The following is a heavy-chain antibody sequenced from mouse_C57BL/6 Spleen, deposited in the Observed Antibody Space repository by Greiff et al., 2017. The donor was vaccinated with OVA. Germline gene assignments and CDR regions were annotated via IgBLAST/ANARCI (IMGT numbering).Heavy chain of an antibody. CDR3: ARSRDYYYFDY. D-gene: IGHD1-1*01. Sequence: DVQLQESGPELVKPGASVKMSCKASGYTFTDYNMHWVKQSHGKSLEWIGYINPNNGGTSYNQKFKGKATLTVNKSSSTAYMELRSLTSEDSAVYYCARSRDYYYFDYWGQGTTLTVSS. J-gene: IGHJ2*01. CDR2: INPNNGGT. CDR1: GYTFTDYN. V-gene: IGHV1-22*01.